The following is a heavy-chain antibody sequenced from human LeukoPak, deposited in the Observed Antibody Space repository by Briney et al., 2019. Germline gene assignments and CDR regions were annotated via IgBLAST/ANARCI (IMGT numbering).Heavy chain of an antibody. CDR1: GFSFDSYA. J-gene: IGHJ4*02. Sequence: GGSLRLSCAASGFSFDSYAMSWVRQAPGKGLEWVAITVRSGSTTYYADSVKGRFTISRDNSKNTLYLQMSSLRVDDTAIYYCAKDAQSIGSYFDSWGQGSLVIVSS. CDR3: AKDAQSIGSYFDS. V-gene: IGHV3-23*01. D-gene: IGHD2/OR15-2a*01. CDR2: TVRSGSTT.